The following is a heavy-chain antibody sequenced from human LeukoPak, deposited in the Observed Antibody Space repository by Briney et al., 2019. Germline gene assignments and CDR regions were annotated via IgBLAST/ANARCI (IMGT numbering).Heavy chain of an antibody. CDR1: GFTFSSYW. CDR2: IKQDGSEK. CDR3: ARDLRGDCGGDCYPSLDYYGMDV. D-gene: IGHD2-21*02. V-gene: IGHV3-7*01. J-gene: IGHJ6*02. Sequence: GGSLRLSCAASGFTFSSYWMSWVRQAPGKGLEWVANIKQDGSEKYYVDSVKGRFTISRDNAKNSLYLQMNSLRAEDTAVYYCARDLRGDCGGDCYPSLDYYGMDVWGQGTTVTVSS.